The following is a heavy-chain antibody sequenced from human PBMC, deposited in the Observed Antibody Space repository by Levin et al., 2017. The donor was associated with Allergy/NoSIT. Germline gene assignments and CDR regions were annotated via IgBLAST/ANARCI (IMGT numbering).Heavy chain of an antibody. CDR2: IFPTGDT. D-gene: IGHD2-21*02. CDR3: EREPHWSECVGDCPTT. Sequence: GGSLRLSCAASGFSVSNDYMSWVRQAPGKGLEWVSVIFPTGDTKYADSVKGRFTISRDNSKNTVFLQMNSLRAEDTAVYYCEREPHWSECVGDCPTTWGQGTLVTVSS. V-gene: IGHV3-53*01. J-gene: IGHJ5*02. CDR1: GFSVSNDY.